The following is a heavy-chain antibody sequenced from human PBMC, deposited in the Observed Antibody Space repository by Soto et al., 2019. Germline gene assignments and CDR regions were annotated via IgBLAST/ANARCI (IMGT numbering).Heavy chain of an antibody. Sequence: GASVKVSCKASGYTFTSYAMHWVRQSPGQRLEWMGWINAGKGNTKYSQKFQGRVTITRDTSASTAYMELSSLRSEDTAVYYCARALVGANPVDYWGQGTLVTVSS. D-gene: IGHD1-26*01. CDR2: INAGKGNT. V-gene: IGHV1-3*01. CDR3: ARALVGANPVDY. CDR1: GYTFTSYA. J-gene: IGHJ4*02.